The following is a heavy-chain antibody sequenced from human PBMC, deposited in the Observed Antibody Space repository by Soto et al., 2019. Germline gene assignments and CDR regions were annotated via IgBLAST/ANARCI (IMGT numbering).Heavy chain of an antibody. D-gene: IGHD2-15*01. CDR1: GFTFDDYA. Sequence: EVQLVESGGGLVQPGRSLRLSCAASGFTFDDYAMHWVRRVPGKGLEWVSSISWNSNIIGYSDSVKGRFTISRDNAKNSLYLQMNRLRPEDTALYYCAKGGPDGFCSGGRCYFDYWGHGTLVTVSS. J-gene: IGHJ4*01. V-gene: IGHV3-9*01. CDR2: ISWNSNII. CDR3: AKGGPDGFCSGGRCYFDY.